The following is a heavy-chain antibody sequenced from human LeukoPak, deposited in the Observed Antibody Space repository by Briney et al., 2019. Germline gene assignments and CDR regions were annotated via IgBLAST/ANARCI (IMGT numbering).Heavy chain of an antibody. V-gene: IGHV3-73*01. D-gene: IGHD2-2*01. CDR1: GFTFSGSA. Sequence: PTGGSLRLSCAASGFTFSGSAMHWVRQASGKGLEWVGRIRTKANSYATAYSASVKGRLTISRDDSKNTAYLQMNSLKTEDTAVYYCTSRQDIVVVPAAKDGRFDPWGQGTLVTVSS. CDR3: TSRQDIVVVPAAKDGRFDP. J-gene: IGHJ5*02. CDR2: IRTKANSYAT.